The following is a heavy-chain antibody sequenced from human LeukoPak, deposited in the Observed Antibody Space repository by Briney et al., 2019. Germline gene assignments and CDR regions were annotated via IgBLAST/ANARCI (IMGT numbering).Heavy chain of an antibody. J-gene: IGHJ4*02. V-gene: IGHV3-21*05. CDR2: IGSNRIYT. CDR1: GFTFSXXX. Sequence: NPGGSLRLSCAASGFTFSXXXXXXVRQAPGKXLXXXXXIGSNRIYTDSADSVKGRFTISRDNAKNSLYLQMNSLRAEHTAVYYCASGPRGGGGPIDYWGQGTLVTVSS. CDR3: ASGPRGGGGPIDY. D-gene: IGHD3-16*01.